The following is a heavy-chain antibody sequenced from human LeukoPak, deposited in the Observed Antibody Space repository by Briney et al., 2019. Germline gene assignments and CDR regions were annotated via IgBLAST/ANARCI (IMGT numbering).Heavy chain of an antibody. CDR3: ATTSAVGPTLCFY. CDR1: GYXFTTYF. Sequence: ASVKVSCMASGYXFTTYFMHWVRQAPGQGLEWVGWINPNSGGTTYAQKFQGRVTMTRDTSISTAYMELSALRSDDTAVYYCATTSAVGPTLCFYGGQGPWSSSP. D-gene: IGHD6-6*01. V-gene: IGHV1-2*02. J-gene: IGHJ4*02. CDR2: INPNSGGT.